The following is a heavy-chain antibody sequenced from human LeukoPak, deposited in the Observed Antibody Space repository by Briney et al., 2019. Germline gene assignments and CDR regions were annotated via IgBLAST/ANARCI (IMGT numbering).Heavy chain of an antibody. CDR1: GFTFSSYE. D-gene: IGHD4-23*01. J-gene: IGHJ4*02. V-gene: IGHV3-48*03. Sequence: GGSLRLSCAASGFTFSSYEMNWVRQAPGKGLEWVSYISSSGGTTYYADSVKGRFTISRDNAKNSLYLQMSSLRDEDMAVYYCARHDYGGNSGDYWGQGTLVTVSS. CDR3: ARHDYGGNSGDY. CDR2: ISSSGGTT.